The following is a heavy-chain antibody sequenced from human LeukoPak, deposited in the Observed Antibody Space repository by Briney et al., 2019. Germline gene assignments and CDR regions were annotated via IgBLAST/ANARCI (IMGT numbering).Heavy chain of an antibody. J-gene: IGHJ5*02. D-gene: IGHD3-10*01. CDR3: ARVRGWGFDP. V-gene: IGHV3-53*01. CDR2: IYSGGNT. Sequence: GGSLRLSCAASGFIFSSNYMTWVRQAPGKGLEWVSIIYSGGNTYYADSVKGRFTISRDNSKNTLFHQINSLRAEDTAVYYCARVRGWGFDPWGQGTLVTVSS. CDR1: GFIFSSNY.